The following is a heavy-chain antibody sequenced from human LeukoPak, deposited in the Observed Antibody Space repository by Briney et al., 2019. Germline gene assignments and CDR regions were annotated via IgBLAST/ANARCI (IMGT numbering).Heavy chain of an antibody. Sequence: ASVKVSCKVSGYTLTELSVHWVRQAPGKGLEWMGTFDPEDGETIYAQKFQGRVTMTEDTSTDTAYMELSSLRSEDTAVYYCARSRSSPGAFDIWGQGTMATVSS. CDR2: FDPEDGET. V-gene: IGHV1-24*01. D-gene: IGHD6-13*01. J-gene: IGHJ3*02. CDR3: ARSRSSPGAFDI. CDR1: GYTLTELS.